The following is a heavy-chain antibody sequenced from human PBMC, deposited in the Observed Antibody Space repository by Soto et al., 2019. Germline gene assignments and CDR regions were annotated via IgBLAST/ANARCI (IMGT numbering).Heavy chain of an antibody. CDR2: IYHSGST. Sequence: QVQLQESGPVLVKPSGTLSLTCAVSGGSISSSNWWSWVRQPPGKGLEWIGGIYHSGSTNYNPSLKNPVAIAVNKTKNPFSLNQSSVTAADTAVYYCARTPPVDTAMVTGNWFDPWGQGTMVTVSS. D-gene: IGHD5-18*01. CDR3: ARTPPVDTAMVTGNWFDP. CDR1: GGSISSSNW. J-gene: IGHJ5*02. V-gene: IGHV4-4*02.